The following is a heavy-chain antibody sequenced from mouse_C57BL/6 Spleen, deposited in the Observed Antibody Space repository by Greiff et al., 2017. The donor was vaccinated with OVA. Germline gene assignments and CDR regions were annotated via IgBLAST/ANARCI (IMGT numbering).Heavy chain of an antibody. J-gene: IGHJ2*01. Sequence: EVKVVESGGGLVKPGGSLKLSCAASGFTFSSYAMSWVRQTPEKRLEWVATISDGGSYTYYPDNVKGRFTISRDNAKNNLYLQMSHLKSEDTAMYYCARGGDYGYPYFDYWGQGTTLTVSS. D-gene: IGHD2-2*01. V-gene: IGHV5-4*03. CDR3: ARGGDYGYPYFDY. CDR2: ISDGGSYT. CDR1: GFTFSSYA.